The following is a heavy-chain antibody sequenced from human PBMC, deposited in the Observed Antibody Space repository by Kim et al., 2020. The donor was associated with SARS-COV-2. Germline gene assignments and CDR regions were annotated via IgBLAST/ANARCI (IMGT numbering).Heavy chain of an antibody. D-gene: IGHD3-10*01. Sequence: DSVRGRFTISRDNAKNSLYLQMNSLRAEDTALYYCARTHYYGSGSGFFDYWGQGTLVTVSS. J-gene: IGHJ4*02. CDR3: ARTHYYGSGSGFFDY. V-gene: IGHV3-9*01.